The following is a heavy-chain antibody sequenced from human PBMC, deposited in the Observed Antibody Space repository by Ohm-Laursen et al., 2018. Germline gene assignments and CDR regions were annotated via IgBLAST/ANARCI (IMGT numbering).Heavy chain of an antibody. J-gene: IGHJ4*02. CDR2: ISGSGDST. V-gene: IGHV3-23*01. CDR3: AKDRLYDSSGYRDY. CDR1: GFTFSSYA. Sequence: SLRLSCAASGFTFSSYAMSWVRQAPGKGLEWVSAISGSGDSTYYADSVKGRLTISRDNSKNTLYLQMNSLRAEDTAVYHCAKDRLYDSSGYRDYWGQGTLVTVSS. D-gene: IGHD3-22*01.